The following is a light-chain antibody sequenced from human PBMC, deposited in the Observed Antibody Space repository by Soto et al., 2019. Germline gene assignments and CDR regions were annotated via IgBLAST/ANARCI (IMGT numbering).Light chain of an antibody. Sequence: LLTQSPGTLSLSPGERATLSCRASQSVSSNYLAWYQQKSGQAPGLLIYGASNRATGIPDEFSGSGSGADFTRTIGRLEPEDFAVDYCQQYDTSRRTFGQGTKVEFK. CDR2: GAS. CDR3: QQYDTSRRT. V-gene: IGKV3-20*01. CDR1: QSVSSNY. J-gene: IGKJ1*01.